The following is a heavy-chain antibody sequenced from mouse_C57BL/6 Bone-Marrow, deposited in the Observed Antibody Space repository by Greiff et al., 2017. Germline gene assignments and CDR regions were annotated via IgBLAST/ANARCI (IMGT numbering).Heavy chain of an antibody. D-gene: IGHD2-5*01. CDR1: GFTFSDYY. V-gene: IGHV5-12*01. CDR2: ISNGGGST. J-gene: IGHJ3*01. Sequence: EVQLQESGGGLVQPGGSLKLSCAASGFTFSDYYMYWVRQTPEKRLEWVAYISNGGGSTYYPDTVKGRFTISRDNAKNTLYLQMSRLKSEDTAMYYCARPLTYYSNSAWFAYWGQGTLVTVSA. CDR3: ARPLTYYSNSAWFAY.